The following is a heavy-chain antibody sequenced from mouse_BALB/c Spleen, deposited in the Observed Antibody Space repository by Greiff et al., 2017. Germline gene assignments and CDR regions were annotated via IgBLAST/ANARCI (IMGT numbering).Heavy chain of an antibody. CDR3: ARNLYDYFDY. Sequence: EVQGVESGGGLVQPGGSRKLSCAASGFTFSSFGMHWVRQAPEKGLEWVAYISSGSSTIYYADTVKGRFTISRDNPKNTLFLQMTSLRSEDTAMYYCARNLYDYFDYWGQGTTLTVSS. D-gene: IGHD2-3*01. CDR2: ISSGSSTI. CDR1: GFTFSSFG. J-gene: IGHJ2*01. V-gene: IGHV5-17*02.